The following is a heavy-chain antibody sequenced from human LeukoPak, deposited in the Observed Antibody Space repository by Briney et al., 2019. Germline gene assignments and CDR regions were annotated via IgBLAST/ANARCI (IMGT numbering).Heavy chain of an antibody. V-gene: IGHV3-30*02. CDR2: IRYDGSNK. Sequence: GGSLRLSCAASGFIFSSYGMHWVRQAPGKGLEWVAFIRYDGSNKYYADSVKGRFTISRDNSKNTLYLRMNSLRAEDTAVYYCAKDPTYSGSYVDWGQGTLVTVSS. J-gene: IGHJ4*02. D-gene: IGHD1-26*01. CDR3: AKDPTYSGSYVD. CDR1: GFIFSSYG.